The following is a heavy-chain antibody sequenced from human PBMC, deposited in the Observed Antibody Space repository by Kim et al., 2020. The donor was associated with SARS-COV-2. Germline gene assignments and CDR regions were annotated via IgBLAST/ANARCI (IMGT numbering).Heavy chain of an antibody. CDR3: ARDITAWRAYFAWLLFHSSMYV. CDR2: IKQDGSEK. D-gene: IGHD3-9*01. J-gene: IGHJ6*02. Sequence: GGSLRLSCAASGFTFSSYWMSWVRQAPGKGLEWVANIKQDGSEKYYVDSVKGRFTISRDNAKNSLYLQMNSLRAEDTAVYYCARDITAWRAYFAWLLFHSSMYVWGQGQEVTVSS. V-gene: IGHV3-7*01. CDR1: GFTFSSYW.